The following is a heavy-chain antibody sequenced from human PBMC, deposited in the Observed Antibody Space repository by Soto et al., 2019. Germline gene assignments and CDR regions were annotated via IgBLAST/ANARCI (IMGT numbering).Heavy chain of an antibody. CDR2: IIPIFGTA. CDR3: ARGLDYDSSGYDAFDS. CDR1: GYTFASYA. D-gene: IGHD3-22*01. V-gene: IGHV1-69*13. Sequence: GASVKVSCKASGYTFASYAISWVRQAPGQGLEWMGGIIPIFGTANYAQKFQGRVTITADESTSTAYMELSSLRSEDTAVYYCARGLDYDSSGYDAFDSWGQGKMVTFSS. J-gene: IGHJ3*02.